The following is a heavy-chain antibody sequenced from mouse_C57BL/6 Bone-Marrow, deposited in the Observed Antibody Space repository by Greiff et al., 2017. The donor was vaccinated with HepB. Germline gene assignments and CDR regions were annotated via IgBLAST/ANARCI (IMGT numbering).Heavy chain of an antibody. V-gene: IGHV1-64*01. Sequence: QVQLQQPGAELVKPGASVKLSCKASGYTFTSYWMHWVKQRPGQGLEWIGMIHPNSGSTNYNEKFKSKATLTVDKSSSTAYMQLSSLTSEDSAVYYCARLRIYYYGSRAMDYWGQGTSVTVSS. CDR1: GYTFTSYW. CDR2: IHPNSGST. D-gene: IGHD1-1*01. CDR3: ARLRIYYYGSRAMDY. J-gene: IGHJ4*01.